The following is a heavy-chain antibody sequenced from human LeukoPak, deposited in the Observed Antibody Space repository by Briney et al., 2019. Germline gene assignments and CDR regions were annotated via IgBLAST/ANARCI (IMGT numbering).Heavy chain of an antibody. Sequence: GGSLRLSCAASGFTFSSYWMSWVRQAPGKGLEWVANIKQDGSEKYYVDSVKGRFTISRDNSKNTLSLQMNSLRVEDTAIYYCTRSGYRHPYHFDSWGQGTLVTVSS. CDR3: TRSGYRHPYHFDS. CDR1: GFTFSSYW. D-gene: IGHD3-22*01. V-gene: IGHV3-7*03. J-gene: IGHJ4*02. CDR2: IKQDGSEK.